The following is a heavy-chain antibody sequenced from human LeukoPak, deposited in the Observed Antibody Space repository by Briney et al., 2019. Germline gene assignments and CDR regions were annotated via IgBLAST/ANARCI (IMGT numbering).Heavy chain of an antibody. D-gene: IGHD3-10*01. CDR3: AKYSYGSGSYYNLDY. CDR2: IRYDGSNK. V-gene: IGHV3-30*02. J-gene: IGHJ4*02. Sequence: GGSLRLSCAASGFTFSSYGMHWVRQAPGKGLEWVAFIRYDGSNKYYADSVKGRFTISRDNSKNTLYLQMNSLRAEDTAVYYCAKYSYGSGSYYNLDYWGQGTLVTVSS. CDR1: GFTFSSYG.